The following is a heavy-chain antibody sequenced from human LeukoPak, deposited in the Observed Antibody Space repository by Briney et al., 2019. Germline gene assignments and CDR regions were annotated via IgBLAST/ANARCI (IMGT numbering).Heavy chain of an antibody. D-gene: IGHD5-12*01. CDR3: ARGLALATDDAFDI. Sequence: PSETLSLTCSVSGASIRSYFWSWIRQSPGKGLEWIGYVYDNDISNFNPSLESRVTILVDRSKSQFSLKLRSVTAADTAVYYCARGLALATDDAFDIWGQGTMVTVSS. J-gene: IGHJ3*02. CDR1: GASIRSYF. CDR2: VYDNDIS. V-gene: IGHV4-59*01.